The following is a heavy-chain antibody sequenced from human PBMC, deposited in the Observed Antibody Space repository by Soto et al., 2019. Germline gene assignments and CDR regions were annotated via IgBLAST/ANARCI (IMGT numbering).Heavy chain of an antibody. J-gene: IGHJ4*02. CDR2: ISSRSDI. V-gene: IGHV3-21*04. CDR1: GFTFSTYS. D-gene: IGHD3-3*01. Sequence: GGSLRLSCVGSGFTFSTYSINWVRQAPGKGLEWVSSISSRSDIYYLDSVKGRFTISRDNAKDSLSLQMNSLRGEDTAFYYCARDVGPVTIFGEALSGYFDFWGQGTLVTVSS. CDR3: ARDVGPVTIFGEALSGYFDF.